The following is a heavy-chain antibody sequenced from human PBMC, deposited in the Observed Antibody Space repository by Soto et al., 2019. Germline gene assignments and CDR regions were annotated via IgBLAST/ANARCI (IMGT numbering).Heavy chain of an antibody. J-gene: IGHJ5*02. CDR1: GFTFRNYG. V-gene: IGHV3-33*01. D-gene: IGHD1-26*01. Sequence: QVLLVESGGGVVQPGTSLRLSCAASGFTFRNYGMHWVRQAPGKGLEWVAVTSSDGSTKYYAASVKGRFTISSDNSKNTLYRQISSLRAEDMALYYCVRWGGSYYESWFDPWGQGTLVTVSA. CDR3: VRWGGSYYESWFDP. CDR2: TSSDGSTK.